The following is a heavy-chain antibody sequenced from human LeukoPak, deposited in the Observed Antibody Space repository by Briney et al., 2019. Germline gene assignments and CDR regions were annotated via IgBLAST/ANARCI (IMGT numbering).Heavy chain of an antibody. CDR2: INPNSGGT. Sequence: ASVKVSCKASGYTFTGYYMHWVRQAPGQGLEWMGWINPNSGGTNYAQKFQGWVTMTRDTSISTAYMELSRLRSDDTAVYYCARDFGFGELYGGMDVWGQGTTVTVSS. J-gene: IGHJ6*02. D-gene: IGHD3-10*01. V-gene: IGHV1-2*04. CDR1: GYTFTGYY. CDR3: ARDFGFGELYGGMDV.